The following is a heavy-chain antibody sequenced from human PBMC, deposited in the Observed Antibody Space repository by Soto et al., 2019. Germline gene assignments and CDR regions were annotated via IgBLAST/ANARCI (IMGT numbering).Heavy chain of an antibody. J-gene: IGHJ4*02. Sequence: GGSLRLSCAASGSTFTNAWMSWVRQAPGKGLEWVGRIKSKTDGGTTDYAAPVIGRFAISRDDSRNTLYLQMSSLKTEDTAVYYCTTDPGDYEDYWGQGTLVTVSS. CDR3: TTDPGDYEDY. CDR2: IKSKTDGGTT. CDR1: GSTFTNAW. D-gene: IGHD4-17*01. V-gene: IGHV3-15*01.